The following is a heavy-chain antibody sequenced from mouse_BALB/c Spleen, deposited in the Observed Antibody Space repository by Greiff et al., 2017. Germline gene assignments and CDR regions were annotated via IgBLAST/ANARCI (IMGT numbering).Heavy chain of an antibody. D-gene: IGHD1-1*01. J-gene: IGHJ2*01. CDR2: IYPSDSYT. CDR1: GYTFTSYW. V-gene: IGHV1S126*01. CDR3: TRIYYYGSSSYYFDY. Sequence: QVQLQQSGPELVRPGASVKMSCKASGYTFTSYWINWVKQRPGQGLEWIGNIYPSDSYTNYNQKFKDKATLTVDKSSSTAYMQLSSPTSEDSAVYYCTRIYYYGSSSYYFDYWGQGTTLTVSS.